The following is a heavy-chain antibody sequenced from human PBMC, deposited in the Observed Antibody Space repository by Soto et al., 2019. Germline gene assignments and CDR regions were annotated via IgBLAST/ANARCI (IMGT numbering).Heavy chain of an antibody. J-gene: IGHJ6*02. CDR2: ISYDGSNK. CDR1: GFTFSSYG. CDR3: AKGSYGMDV. Sequence: QVQLAESGGGVVQPGRSLRLSCAASGFTFSSYGMHWVRQAPGKGLEWVAVISYDGSNKYYADSVKGRFTISRDNSKNTLYLQMNSLRAEDTAVYYCAKGSYGMDVWGQGTTVTVSS. V-gene: IGHV3-30*18.